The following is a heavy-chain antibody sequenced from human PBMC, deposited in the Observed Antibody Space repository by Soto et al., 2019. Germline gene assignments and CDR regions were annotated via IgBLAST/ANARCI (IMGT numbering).Heavy chain of an antibody. D-gene: IGHD2-2*01. V-gene: IGHV3-30-3*01. CDR2: ISYDGSNK. CDR1: GFTFSSYA. Sequence: QPGGSLRLSCAASGFTFSSYAMHWVRQAPGKGLEWVAVISYDGSNKYYADSVKGRFTISRDNSKNTLYLQMNSLRAEDTAVYYCARDLEPYQLLTDYYYGMDVWGQGTTVTVSS. CDR3: ARDLEPYQLLTDYYYGMDV. J-gene: IGHJ6*02.